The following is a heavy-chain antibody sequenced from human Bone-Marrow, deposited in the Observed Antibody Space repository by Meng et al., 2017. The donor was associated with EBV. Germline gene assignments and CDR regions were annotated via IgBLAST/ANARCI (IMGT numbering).Heavy chain of an antibody. CDR3: AKGNGVVDD. D-gene: IGHD3-16*02. J-gene: IGHJ4*02. CDR1: GFTFKSVG. CDR2: ILYDGSKK. V-gene: IGHV3-33*08. Sequence: QGPVVGSGGGVVQPGMTLRLSCVGSGFTFKSVGLQWVRQAPGKGLEWLAFILYDGSKKYHADAVEGRFTISRDNSRNTMFLQMNSLRVEDTAVYYCAKGNGVVDDWGQGTLVTVSS.